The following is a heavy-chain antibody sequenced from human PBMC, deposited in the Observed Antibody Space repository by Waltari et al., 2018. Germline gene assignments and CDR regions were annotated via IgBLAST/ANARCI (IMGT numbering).Heavy chain of an antibody. CDR3: ARGRVGLVQLAAPFDY. CDR1: GGSFSGYY. Sequence: QVQLQQWGAGLLKPSETLSLTCAVYGGSFSGYYWSWLRQPPGKGLEWIGEINHRGSTNYNPSLKRRVTISVDTAKNQFSLKLSSVTAADTAVYYCARGRVGLVQLAAPFDYWGQGTLVTVSS. J-gene: IGHJ4*02. CDR2: INHRGST. D-gene: IGHD6-25*01. V-gene: IGHV4-34*01.